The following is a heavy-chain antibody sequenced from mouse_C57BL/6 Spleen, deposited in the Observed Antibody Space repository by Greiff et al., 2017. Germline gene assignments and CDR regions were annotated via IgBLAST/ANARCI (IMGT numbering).Heavy chain of an antibody. CDR1: GYAFTNYL. V-gene: IGHV1-54*01. D-gene: IGHD2-5*01. Sequence: QVQLQQSGAELVRPGTSVKVSCKASGYAFTNYLIEWVKQRPGQGLEWIGVINPGSGGTNYNEKFKGKATLTADKSSSTAYMQLSSLTSEDSAVYFCARDSNYDYYAMDYWGQGTSVTVSS. J-gene: IGHJ4*01. CDR3: ARDSNYDYYAMDY. CDR2: INPGSGGT.